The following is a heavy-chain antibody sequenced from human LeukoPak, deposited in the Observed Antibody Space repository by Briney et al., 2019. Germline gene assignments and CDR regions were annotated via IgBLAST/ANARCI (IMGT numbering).Heavy chain of an antibody. CDR1: RFTFNSHA. CDR3: ESSGRYYFDY. D-gene: IGHD2-15*01. CDR2: IGGSNGIT. V-gene: IGHV3-23*01. Sequence: GGSLRLSCAASRFTFNSHAMSWVRQAPGKGLEWVSVIGGSNGITFYVGSVKGRFTISRDNSENTLYLQMNSLRAEDTAVYYCESSGRYYFDYWGQGTLVTVSS. J-gene: IGHJ4*02.